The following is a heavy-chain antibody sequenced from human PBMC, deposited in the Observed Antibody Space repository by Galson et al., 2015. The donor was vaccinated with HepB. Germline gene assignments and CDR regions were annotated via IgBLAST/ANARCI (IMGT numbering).Heavy chain of an antibody. Sequence: QSGAEVKKPGESLKISCKGSGYSFTSYWIGWVRQMPGKGLEWMGIIYPGDSDTRYSPSFQGQVTISADKSISTAYLQWSSLKASDTAMYYCARRTNIGQYCTSGVCYNLSDYYYYMDVWGKGTTVTVSS. D-gene: IGHD2-8*01. CDR3: ARRTNIGQYCTSGVCYNLSDYYYYMDV. V-gene: IGHV5-51*01. J-gene: IGHJ6*03. CDR1: GYSFTSYW. CDR2: IYPGDSDT.